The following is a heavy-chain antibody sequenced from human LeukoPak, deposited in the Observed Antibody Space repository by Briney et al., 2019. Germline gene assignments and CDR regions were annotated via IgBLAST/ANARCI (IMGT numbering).Heavy chain of an antibody. J-gene: IGHJ4*02. CDR1: GYMFTAYY. Sequence: ASVKVSCKASGYMFTAYYINWVRQSPGLGLEWLGWINPNSGGTNYAQKFQGRVTMTSDTSISTAYLELNSLRSDDTAVYFCARLNSGSPRGILYWGQGSLVTVSS. CDR3: ARLNSGSPRGILY. V-gene: IGHV1-2*02. CDR2: INPNSGGT. D-gene: IGHD2-15*01.